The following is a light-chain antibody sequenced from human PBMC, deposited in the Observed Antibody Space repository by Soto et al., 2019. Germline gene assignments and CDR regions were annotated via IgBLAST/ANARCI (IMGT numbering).Light chain of an antibody. CDR1: QSVSNNY. J-gene: IGKJ1*01. CDR3: QQYGSSGT. Sequence: EIVLTQSPGTLSLSPGERAPLSCRASQSVSNNYLAWYQQKPGQAPRLLIYGASNRATGIPDRFSGSGSGTEFTLTISRLEPEDFAVYDCQQYGSSGTFGQGTKVDIK. V-gene: IGKV3-20*01. CDR2: GAS.